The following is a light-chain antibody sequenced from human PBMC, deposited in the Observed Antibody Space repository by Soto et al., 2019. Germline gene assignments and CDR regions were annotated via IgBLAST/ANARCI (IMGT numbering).Light chain of an antibody. CDR1: SSNIGRNY. CDR2: RNN. Sequence: QSVLTQPPSASGTPGQRVTISCSGSSSNIGRNYVYWYQQLPGTAPKLLIYRNNQRPSGVPDRFSGSKSGTSASLAISGLRSEAEADYYCAAWDDSLSGWVFGGGTKVTVL. J-gene: IGLJ3*02. V-gene: IGLV1-47*01. CDR3: AAWDDSLSGWV.